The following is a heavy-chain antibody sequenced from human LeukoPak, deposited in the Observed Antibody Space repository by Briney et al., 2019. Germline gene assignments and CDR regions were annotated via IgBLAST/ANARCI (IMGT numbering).Heavy chain of an antibody. V-gene: IGHV3-33*01. J-gene: IGHJ4*02. CDR1: GFTFSSYG. CDR2: IWYDGSNK. CDR3: AREGSQYYFDY. Sequence: GGSLRLSCAASGFTFSSYGMHWVRQAPGKGLEWVAVIWYDGSNKYYADSVKGRFTISRDNSKNTLYLQMNSLRAEDTAAYYCAREGSQYYFDYWGQGTLVTVSS. D-gene: IGHD3-10*01.